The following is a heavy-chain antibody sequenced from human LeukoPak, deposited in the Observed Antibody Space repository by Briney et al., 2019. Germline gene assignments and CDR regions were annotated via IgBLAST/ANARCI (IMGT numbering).Heavy chain of an antibody. Sequence: GGSLRLSCAASRFTFSSYEMNWARQAPGKGLEWVSYISGSGIKHYADSVMSRFTISRDNAKNSLYLQMNSLRVEDTAVYYCAREDTGVAFDIWGQGTMVAVSS. D-gene: IGHD2-8*01. CDR2: ISGSGIK. CDR1: RFTFSSYE. J-gene: IGHJ3*02. CDR3: AREDTGVAFDI. V-gene: IGHV3-48*03.